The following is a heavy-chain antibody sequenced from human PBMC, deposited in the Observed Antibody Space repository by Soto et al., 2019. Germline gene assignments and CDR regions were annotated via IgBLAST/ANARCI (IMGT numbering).Heavy chain of an antibody. CDR2: IYYSGST. D-gene: IGHD6-19*01. V-gene: IGHV4-59*08. J-gene: IGHJ5*02. CDR1: GYTFTSYA. Sequence: SCKASGYTFTSYAMHWVRQAPGQRLEWIGYIYYSGSTNYNPSLKSRVTISVDTSKNQFSLKLSSVTAADTAVYYCARHTGSGRVENVYNWFDPWGQGTLVTVSS. CDR3: ARHTGSGRVENVYNWFDP.